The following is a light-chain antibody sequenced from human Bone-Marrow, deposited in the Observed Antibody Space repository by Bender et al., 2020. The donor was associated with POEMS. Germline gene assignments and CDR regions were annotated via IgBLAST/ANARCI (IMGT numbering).Light chain of an antibody. CDR3: TSYADSASANWL. V-gene: IGLV2-23*02. CDR1: GSDVG. Sequence: QSALTQPASVSWSPGQSITISCTGVGSDVGSWYQQHPGKAPNLLLLEVSQRPSGVSDRVSGFKSGNTASLTVSGLQAEDEGDYYYTSYADSASANWLFGGGTKLTV. CDR2: EVS. J-gene: IGLJ3*02.